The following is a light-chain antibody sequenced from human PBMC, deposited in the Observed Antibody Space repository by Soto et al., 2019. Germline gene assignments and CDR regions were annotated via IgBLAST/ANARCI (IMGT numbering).Light chain of an antibody. V-gene: IGKV1-5*01. CDR2: DAS. CDR1: QSISSW. Sequence: DIQMTQSPSTLSASVGDRVTITCRASQSISSWLAWYQQKPGKAPKLLIYDASSLESGVPSRFSGRGSGTDFTLTISSLQPDDFATYYCLQYNTFPYTFGQGTKLEIK. J-gene: IGKJ2*01. CDR3: LQYNTFPYT.